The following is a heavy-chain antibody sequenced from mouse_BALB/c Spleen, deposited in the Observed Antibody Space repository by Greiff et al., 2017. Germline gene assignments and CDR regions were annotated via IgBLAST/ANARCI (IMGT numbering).Heavy chain of an antibody. J-gene: IGHJ2*01. D-gene: IGHD1-1*01. V-gene: IGHV14-1*02. CDR2: IDPENGNT. CDR3: ASLTTGY. CDR1: GFNIKDYY. Sequence: EVQLQESGAELVRPGALVKLSCKASGFNIKDYYMHWVKQRPEQGLEWIGWIDPENGNTSYDPKFQGKASITADTSSNTAYLQLSSLTSEDTAVYYCASLTTGYWGQGTTLTVSS.